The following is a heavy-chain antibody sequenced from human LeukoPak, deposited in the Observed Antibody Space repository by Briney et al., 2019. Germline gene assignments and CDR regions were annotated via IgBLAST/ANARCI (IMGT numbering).Heavy chain of an antibody. CDR2: IYSGGST. CDR1: GFTFSSYE. V-gene: IGHV3-66*02. Sequence: PGASLRLSCAASGFTFSSYEMNWVRQAPGKGLEWVSGIYSGGSTYYADSVKGRFTISRDNSKNTLYLQMNSLRAEDTAVCYCARRKSYSGALYIWDQGTMVTVSS. CDR3: ARRKSYSGALYI. J-gene: IGHJ3*02. D-gene: IGHD1-26*01.